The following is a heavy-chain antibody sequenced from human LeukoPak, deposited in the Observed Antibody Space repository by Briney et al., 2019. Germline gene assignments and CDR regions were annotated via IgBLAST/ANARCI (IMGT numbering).Heavy chain of an antibody. J-gene: IGHJ2*01. D-gene: IGHD3-22*01. CDR2: IIPIFGTA. CDR3: ARARYYYDSSGYGYFDL. Sequence: SVKVSCKASGGTFSSYAICWVRQAPGQGLEWMGGIIPIFGTANYAQKFQGRVTITADESTSTAYMELSSLRSEDTAVYYCARARYYYDSSGYGYFDLWGRGTLVTVSS. V-gene: IGHV1-69*13. CDR1: GGTFSSYA.